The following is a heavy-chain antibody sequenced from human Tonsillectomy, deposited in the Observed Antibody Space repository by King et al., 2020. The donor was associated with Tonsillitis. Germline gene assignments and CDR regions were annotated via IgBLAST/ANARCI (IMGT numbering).Heavy chain of an antibody. CDR3: ARATTGGFGY. J-gene: IGHJ4*02. Sequence: VQLVESGGGLVQPGGSLRLSCAASGFTFSSYWMHWVRQAPGKGLVWVSHINTDGSTTNYADSVKGRFTISRDNAKNTLYLQMNGLRAEDTAVYYCARATTGGFGYWGQGTLVTVSS. D-gene: IGHD2-8*02. CDR2: INTDGSTT. CDR1: GFTFSSYW. V-gene: IGHV3-74*01.